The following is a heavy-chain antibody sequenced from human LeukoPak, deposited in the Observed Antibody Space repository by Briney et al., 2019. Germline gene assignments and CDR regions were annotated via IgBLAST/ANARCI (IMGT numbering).Heavy chain of an antibody. CDR1: GYTFTSYG. CDR3: ASSYYYDSSGYDAFDI. Sequence: SVKVSCKASGYTFTSYGISWVRQAPGQGLEWMGGIIPIFGTANYAQKFQGRVTITADKSTSTAYMELSSLRSEDTAVYYCASSYYYDSSGYDAFDIWGQGTMVTVPS. CDR2: IIPIFGTA. V-gene: IGHV1-69*06. D-gene: IGHD3-22*01. J-gene: IGHJ3*02.